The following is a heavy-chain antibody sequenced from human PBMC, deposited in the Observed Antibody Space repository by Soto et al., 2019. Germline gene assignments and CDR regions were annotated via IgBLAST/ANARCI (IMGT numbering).Heavy chain of an antibody. CDR1: GASVRSGGYY. V-gene: IGHV4-30-4*08. J-gene: IGHJ3*02. CDR2: IYYSGST. CDR3: AREGDDYNLGAFDI. D-gene: IGHD4-4*01. Sequence: SETLSLTCTVSGASVRSGGYYWSWIRQPPGKGLEWIGYIYYSGSTYYNPSLKSRVTISVDTSKNQFSLKLSSVTAADTAVYYCAREGDDYNLGAFDIWGQGTMVTVSS.